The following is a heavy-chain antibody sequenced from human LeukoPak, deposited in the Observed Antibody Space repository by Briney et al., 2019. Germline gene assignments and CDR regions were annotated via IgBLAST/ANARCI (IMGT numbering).Heavy chain of an antibody. Sequence: SETLSLTCTVSGGSINSYYWSWIRQPPGKGLEWIGYIYYSGSPNYNPSLKSRVTISVDTSKNQFSLILTSVTAADTAVYYCARAPGYSGYDWWGYFDYWGQGTLVTVSS. V-gene: IGHV4-59*12. J-gene: IGHJ4*02. CDR1: GGSINSYY. CDR3: ARAPGYSGYDWWGYFDY. CDR2: IYYSGSP. D-gene: IGHD5-12*01.